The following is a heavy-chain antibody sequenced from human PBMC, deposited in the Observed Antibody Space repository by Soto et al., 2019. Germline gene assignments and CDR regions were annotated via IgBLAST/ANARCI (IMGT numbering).Heavy chain of an antibody. CDR3: ASPRRGSYFYYFDY. CDR2: ISYDGSNK. Sequence: PGGSLRLSCAASGFTFSSYAMHWVRQAPGKGLEWVAVISYDGSNKYYADSVKGRFTISRDNSKNTLYLQMNSLRAEDTAVYYCASPRRGSYFYYFDYWGQGTLVTVYS. D-gene: IGHD1-26*01. CDR1: GFTFSSYA. V-gene: IGHV3-30-3*01. J-gene: IGHJ4*01.